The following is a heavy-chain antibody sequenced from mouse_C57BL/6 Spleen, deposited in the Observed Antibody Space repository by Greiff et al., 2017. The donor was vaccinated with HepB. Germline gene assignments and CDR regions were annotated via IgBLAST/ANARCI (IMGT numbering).Heavy chain of an antibody. CDR2: ISSGGDYI. D-gene: IGHD2-3*01. V-gene: IGHV5-9-1*02. CDR1: GFTFSSYA. CDR3: TRVDDGYYRFAY. J-gene: IGHJ3*01. Sequence: EVKLVESGEGLVKPGGSLKLSCAASGFTFSSYAMSWVRQTPEKRLEWVAYISSGGDYIYYADTVKGRFTISRDNARNTLYLQMSSLKSEDTAMYYCTRVDDGYYRFAYWGQGTLVTVSA.